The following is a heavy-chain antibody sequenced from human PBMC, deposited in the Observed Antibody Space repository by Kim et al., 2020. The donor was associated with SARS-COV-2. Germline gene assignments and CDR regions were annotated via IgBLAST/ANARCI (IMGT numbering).Heavy chain of an antibody. Sequence: SETLSLTCTVSGGSISSSSYYWGWIRQPPGKGLEWIGSIYYSGSTYYNPSLKSRVTISVDTSKNQFSLKLSSVTAADTAVYYCARGYSSGWYEAGAFDIWGQGTMVTVSS. V-gene: IGHV4-39*07. CDR3: ARGYSSGWYEAGAFDI. J-gene: IGHJ3*02. CDR1: GGSISSSSYY. D-gene: IGHD6-19*01. CDR2: IYYSGST.